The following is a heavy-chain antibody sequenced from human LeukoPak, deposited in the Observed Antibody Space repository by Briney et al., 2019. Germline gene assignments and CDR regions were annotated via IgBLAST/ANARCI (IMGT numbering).Heavy chain of an antibody. V-gene: IGHV4-30-4*08. CDR1: GGSISSGDYY. Sequence: SETLSLTCTVPGGSISSGDYYWSWIRQPPGKGLEWIGCIYYSGSTYYNPSLKSRVTISVDTSKNQFSLKLSSVTAADTAVYYCARDFYRGNAHDAFDIWGQGTMVTVSS. CDR2: IYYSGST. D-gene: IGHD1-1*01. CDR3: ARDFYRGNAHDAFDI. J-gene: IGHJ3*02.